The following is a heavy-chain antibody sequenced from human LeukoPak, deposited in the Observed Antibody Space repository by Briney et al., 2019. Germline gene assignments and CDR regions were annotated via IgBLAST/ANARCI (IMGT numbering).Heavy chain of an antibody. CDR1: GFTFSSYW. CDR3: ARGLVEMATRYFDL. D-gene: IGHD5-24*01. CDR2: IKQDGSEK. V-gene: IGHV3-7*03. J-gene: IGHJ2*01. Sequence: GGSLRLSCAASGFTFSSYWMSWVRQAPGKGLEWVANIKQDGSEKYYVDSVKGRFTISRDNAKNSLYLQMNSLRAADTAVYYCARGLVEMATRYFDLWGRGTLVTVSS.